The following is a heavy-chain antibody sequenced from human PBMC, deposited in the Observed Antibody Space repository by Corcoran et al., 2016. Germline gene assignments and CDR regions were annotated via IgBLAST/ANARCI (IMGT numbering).Heavy chain of an antibody. CDR2: INPNSGGT. Sequence: QVQLVQSGAEVKKPGASVKVSCKASGYTFTGYYMHWVRQAPGQGLEWMGWINPNSGGTNYAQKFQGRVTMTRDTSISTAYMELRRLRSDDTAVYYCARDGGIVVVVGWFDPWGQGTLVTVSS. D-gene: IGHD2-15*01. CDR1: GYTFTGYY. J-gene: IGHJ5*02. CDR3: ARDGGIVVVVGWFDP. V-gene: IGHV1-2*02.